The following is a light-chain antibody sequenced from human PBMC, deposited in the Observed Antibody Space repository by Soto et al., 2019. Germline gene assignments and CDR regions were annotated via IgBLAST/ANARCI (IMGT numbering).Light chain of an antibody. CDR2: AAS. CDR1: QTITTY. CDR3: QQTYSALWT. V-gene: IGKV1-39*01. J-gene: IGKJ1*01. Sequence: DIQMTQSPSSLSASVGDRVTISCRASQTITTYLNWYQQTPGKAPKLLIYAASSLHSGVPSRFSGSGSGTDFTLTISSRQPEDFAAYYCQQTYSALWTFGQGTKLEIK.